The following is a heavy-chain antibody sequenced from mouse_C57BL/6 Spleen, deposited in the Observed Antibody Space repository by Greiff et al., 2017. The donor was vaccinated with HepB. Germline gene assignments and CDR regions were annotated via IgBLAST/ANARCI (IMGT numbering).Heavy chain of an antibody. Sequence: VQLQQSGPELVKPGASVKMSCKASGYTFTDYNMHWVEQSHGKSLEWIGYINPNNGGTSYNQKFKGKATLTVTKSSSTAYMELRSLTSEDSAVYYGARGGPTTVVDYWGQGTTLTVSS. CDR3: ARGGPTTVVDY. CDR1: GYTFTDYN. D-gene: IGHD1-1*01. CDR2: INPNNGGT. J-gene: IGHJ2*01. V-gene: IGHV1-22*01.